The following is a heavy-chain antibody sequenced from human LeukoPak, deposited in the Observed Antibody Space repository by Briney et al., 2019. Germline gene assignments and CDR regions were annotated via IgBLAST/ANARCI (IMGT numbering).Heavy chain of an antibody. CDR3: ARYSLGYSDY. CDR1: GFTFSSNW. CDR2: INSDESIT. D-gene: IGHD4-11*01. Sequence: PGGSLTLSCAASGFTFSSNWMHWVRQAPGKGLVWVSTINSDESITRYADSVKGRFTISRDNARNTVYLQMNSLRAEDKAVYYCARYSLGYSDYWGQGTLVTVSS. J-gene: IGHJ4*02. V-gene: IGHV3-74*01.